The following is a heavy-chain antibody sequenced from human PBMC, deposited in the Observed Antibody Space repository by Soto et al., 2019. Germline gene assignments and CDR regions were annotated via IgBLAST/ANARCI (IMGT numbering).Heavy chain of an antibody. J-gene: IGHJ6*03. V-gene: IGHV4-31*03. CDR2: ISYSGST. CDR3: ARAPSSIAARTGYYYYMDV. CDR1: GGSISSGGHY. D-gene: IGHD6-6*01. Sequence: SETLSLTCTVSGGSISSGGHYWSWIRQHPGEGLEWVGYISYSGSTYYNPSLKNRVTISVDTSKNQFSLKLSSVTAADTAVYYCARAPSSIAARTGYYYYMDVWGKGTTVTVSS.